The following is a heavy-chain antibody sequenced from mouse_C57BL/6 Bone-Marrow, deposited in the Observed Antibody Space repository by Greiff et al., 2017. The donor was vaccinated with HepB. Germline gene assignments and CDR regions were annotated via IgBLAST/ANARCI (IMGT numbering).Heavy chain of an antibody. D-gene: IGHD2-12*01. V-gene: IGHV10-1*01. CDR2: IRSKSNNYAT. CDR3: VRQGPTIVYFDY. J-gene: IGHJ2*01. CDR1: GFSFNTYA. Sequence: EVKLVESGGGLVQPKGSLKLSCAASGFSFNTYAMNWVRQAPGKGLEWVARIRSKSNNYATYYADSVKDRFTISRDDSESMLYLQMNNLKTEDTAMYYCVRQGPTIVYFDYWGQGTTLTVSS.